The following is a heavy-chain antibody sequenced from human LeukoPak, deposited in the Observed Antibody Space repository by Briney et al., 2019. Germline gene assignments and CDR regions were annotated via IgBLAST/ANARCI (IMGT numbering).Heavy chain of an antibody. CDR2: ISSSSSYI. Sequence: GGSLRLSCAASGFTFSNYSMNWVRQAPGKGLEWVSSISSSSSYIYYADSVKGRFTISRDNAKNSLYLQMNSLRAEDTAVYYCARAYYYDSSGSRTFEYWGQGTLVTVSS. V-gene: IGHV3-21*01. D-gene: IGHD3-22*01. J-gene: IGHJ4*02. CDR3: ARAYYYDSSGSRTFEY. CDR1: GFTFSNYS.